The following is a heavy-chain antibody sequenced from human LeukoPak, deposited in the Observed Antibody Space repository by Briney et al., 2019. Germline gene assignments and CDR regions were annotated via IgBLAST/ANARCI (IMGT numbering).Heavy chain of an antibody. CDR1: GGSISSYY. D-gene: IGHD6-6*01. J-gene: IGHJ4*02. CDR2: IYTSGST. CDR3: ARGSRIAARPDYFDY. V-gene: IGHV4-4*07. Sequence: SETLSLTCTVSGGSISSYYWSWIRQRAGKGLEWIGRIYTSGSTNYNPSLKSRVTMSVDTSKNQFSLKLSSVTAADTAVYYCARGSRIAARPDYFDYWGQGTLVTVSS.